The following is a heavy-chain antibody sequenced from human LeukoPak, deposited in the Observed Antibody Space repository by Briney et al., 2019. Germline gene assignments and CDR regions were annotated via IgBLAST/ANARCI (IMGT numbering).Heavy chain of an antibody. CDR1: GYTFTDYY. CDR2: INPNSGGT. J-gene: IGHJ4*02. V-gene: IGHV1-2*02. D-gene: IGHD3-10*01. CDR3: ARDLEGYHYGSGNYPQ. Sequence: ASVKVSCKASGYTFTDYYMHLVRQAPGQGLEWMGWINPNSGGTSYAQNFQGRVTMTRDTSISTAYMELSSLRSDDTAVYYCARDLEGYHYGSGNYPQWGQGTLVTVSS.